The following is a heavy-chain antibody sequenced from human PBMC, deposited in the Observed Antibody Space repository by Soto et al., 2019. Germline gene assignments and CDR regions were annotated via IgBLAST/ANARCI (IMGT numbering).Heavy chain of an antibody. CDR1: GGTFSSYA. CDR3: ARVPDCIVRSCYPRD. V-gene: IGHV1-69*01. Sequence: QVQLVQSGAGVKKPGASVKVSCTASGGTFSSYAISWVRQAPGQGLEWVGGISPIFGTANYAQKFQGRVTITADESTITAYMGLSRLRSEDTAVQSCARVPDCIVRSCYPRDWCLGTLVPVAS. J-gene: IGHJ4*02. CDR2: ISPIFGTA. D-gene: IGHD2-15*01.